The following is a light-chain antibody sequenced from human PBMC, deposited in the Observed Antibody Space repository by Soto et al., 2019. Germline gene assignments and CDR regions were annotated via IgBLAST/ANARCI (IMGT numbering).Light chain of an antibody. CDR2: AAS. CDR3: QKYDSAPWT. V-gene: IGKV1-27*01. CDR1: QGISNY. Sequence: DIQLTQSPSSLSASVRDRVTITCRASQGISNYLAWYQQKPGKVPKLLIYAASTLQSGGPSRFSGSGSGTDFTLTISSLQPEDVATYYCQKYDSAPWTFGQGTNLESK. J-gene: IGKJ1*01.